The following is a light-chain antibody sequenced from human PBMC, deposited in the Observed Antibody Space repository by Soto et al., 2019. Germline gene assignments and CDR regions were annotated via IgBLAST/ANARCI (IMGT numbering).Light chain of an antibody. CDR3: CSYAGSYTWV. CDR2: DVS. V-gene: IGLV2-11*01. J-gene: IGLJ1*01. Sequence: QSVLTQPRSVSGSPGQSVTISCTGTSSDVGGYNFVSWYQHHPGKAPKLMIYDVSKRPSGVPDRFSGSKSGNTASLTISGLLAEDEADYYCCSYAGSYTWVFGTGTKVTVL. CDR1: SSDVGGYNF.